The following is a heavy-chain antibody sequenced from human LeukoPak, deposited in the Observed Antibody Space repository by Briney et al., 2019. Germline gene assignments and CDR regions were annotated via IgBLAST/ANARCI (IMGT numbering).Heavy chain of an antibody. CDR2: ISAYNGNT. Sequence: ASVKVSCKASGYTFTSYGISWVRQAPGQGLERMGWISAYNGNTNYAQKLQGRVTMTTDTSTSTAYMELRSLRSDDTAVYYCARVWGSGSYYWFDPWGQGTLVTVSS. J-gene: IGHJ5*02. D-gene: IGHD1-26*01. V-gene: IGHV1-18*01. CDR1: GYTFTSYG. CDR3: ARVWGSGSYYWFDP.